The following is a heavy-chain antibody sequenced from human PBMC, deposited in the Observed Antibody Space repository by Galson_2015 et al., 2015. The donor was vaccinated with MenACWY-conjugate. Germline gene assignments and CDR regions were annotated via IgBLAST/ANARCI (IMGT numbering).Heavy chain of an antibody. CDR2: IRSKAYGGTT. V-gene: IGHV3-49*03. CDR3: TSYYYDSSGYYSEFDY. CDR1: GFTFGDYA. D-gene: IGHD3-22*01. J-gene: IGHJ4*02. Sequence: SLRLSCAASGFTFGDYAMSWFRQAPGKGLEWVGFIRSKAYGGTTEYAASVKGRFTISRDDSKSIAYLQMNSLKTEDTAVYYCTSYYYDSSGYYSEFDYWGQGTLVTVSS.